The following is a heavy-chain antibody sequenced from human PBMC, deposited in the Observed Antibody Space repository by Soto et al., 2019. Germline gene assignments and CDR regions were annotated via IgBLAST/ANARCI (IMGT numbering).Heavy chain of an antibody. D-gene: IGHD2-8*02. V-gene: IGHV4-4*02. CDR2: IYHLGST. J-gene: IGHJ3*02. Sequence: PSETLSLTCAVSGGSISTNNWWSWVRQTPGKGLEWIGEIYHLGSTNYNPSLRNRATISVDESSNLLSLRLSSVTAADTAIYYCARELEGGVFDIWGRGTLVTVSS. CDR1: GGSISTNNW. CDR3: ARELEGGVFDI.